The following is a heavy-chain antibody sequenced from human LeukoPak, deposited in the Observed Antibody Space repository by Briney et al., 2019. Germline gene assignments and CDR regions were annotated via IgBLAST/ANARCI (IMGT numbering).Heavy chain of an antibody. CDR1: GGSISSGSYY. CDR2: IYTSGST. D-gene: IGHD1-26*01. CDR3: ARLSSSDQYYYYYYMDV. Sequence: SQTLSLTCTVSGGSISSGSYYWSWIRQPAGKGLEWIGRIYTSGSTNYNPSLKSRVTMSVDTSKNQFSLKLSSVTAADTAVYYCARLSSSDQYYYYYYMDVWGKGTTVTISS. V-gene: IGHV4-61*02. J-gene: IGHJ6*03.